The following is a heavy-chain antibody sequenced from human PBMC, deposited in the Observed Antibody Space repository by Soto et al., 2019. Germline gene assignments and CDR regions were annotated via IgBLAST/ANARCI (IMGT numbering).Heavy chain of an antibody. CDR1: GGTFSSYA. J-gene: IGHJ6*02. CDR3: ASHGITGTWVYYYGMDV. Sequence: QVQLVQSGAEVKKPGSSVKVSCKASGGTFSSYAISWVRQAPGQGLEWMGGIIPIFDTADYAQKFQGRVTITADESTSTADMELSSLRSEDTAVYYCASHGITGTWVYYYGMDVWGQGTTVTVSS. D-gene: IGHD1-7*01. V-gene: IGHV1-69*12. CDR2: IIPIFDTA.